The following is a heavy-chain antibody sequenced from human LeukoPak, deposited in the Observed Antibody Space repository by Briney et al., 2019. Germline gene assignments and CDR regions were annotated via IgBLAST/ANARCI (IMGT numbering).Heavy chain of an antibody. J-gene: IGHJ6*02. CDR1: SYTLTSYA. CDR2: IIPIFGTA. D-gene: IGHD1-14*01. Sequence: ASVKVSCKATSYTLTSYAISWVRQAPGQGLEWMGGIIPIFGTANYAQKFQGRVTITADESTSTAYMELSSLRSEDTAVYYCARVRPDYYYGMDVWGQGTTVTVSS. CDR3: ARVRPDYYYGMDV. V-gene: IGHV1-69*13.